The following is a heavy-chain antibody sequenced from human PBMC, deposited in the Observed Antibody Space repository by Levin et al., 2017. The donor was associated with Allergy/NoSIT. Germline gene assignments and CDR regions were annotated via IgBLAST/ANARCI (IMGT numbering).Heavy chain of an antibody. V-gene: IGHV3-23*01. CDR2: ISGSGGST. D-gene: IGHD6-19*01. CDR3: AKDPPISWLVEYYFDY. Sequence: PGGSLRLSCAASGFTFSSYAMSWVRQAPGKGLEWVSAISGSGGSTYYADSVKGRFTISRDNSKNTLYLQMNSLRAEDTAVYYCAKDPPISWLVEYYFDYWGQGTLVTVSS. J-gene: IGHJ4*02. CDR1: GFTFSSYA.